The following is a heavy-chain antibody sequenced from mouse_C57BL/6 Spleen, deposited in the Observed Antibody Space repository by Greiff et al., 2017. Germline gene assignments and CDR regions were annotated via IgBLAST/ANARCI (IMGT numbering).Heavy chain of an antibody. D-gene: IGHD2-2*01. CDR3: ARDGYDGKGWFAY. Sequence: QVQLQQSGAELVKPGASVKISCKASGYAFSSYWMNWVKQRPGKGLEWIGQIYPGDGDTNYNGKFKGKATLTADKSSSTAYMQLSGLTSEDSAVYFCARDGYDGKGWFAYWGQGTLVTVSA. J-gene: IGHJ3*01. V-gene: IGHV1-80*01. CDR2: IYPGDGDT. CDR1: GYAFSSYW.